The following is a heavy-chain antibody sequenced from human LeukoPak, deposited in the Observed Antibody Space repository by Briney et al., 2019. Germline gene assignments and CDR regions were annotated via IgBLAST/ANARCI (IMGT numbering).Heavy chain of an antibody. CDR2: IYSSGST. Sequence: SETLSLTCTVSGGSINNFFWSWIRQPPGKGLEWIGYIYSSGSTNYNPSLKSRVTISVDTSKNQFSLKLSSVTAADTAVYYCARRNARGWSCLDYWGQGALVTVSS. CDR1: GGSINNFF. D-gene: IGHD6-19*01. V-gene: IGHV4-59*08. J-gene: IGHJ4*02. CDR3: ARRNARGWSCLDY.